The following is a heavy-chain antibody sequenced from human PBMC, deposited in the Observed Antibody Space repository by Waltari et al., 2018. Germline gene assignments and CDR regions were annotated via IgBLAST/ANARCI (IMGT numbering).Heavy chain of an antibody. CDR3: ARGGPYGSGSYYTGYFQH. Sequence: EVQLVESGGGLVKPGGSLRLSCAASGFTFSSYRMNWVRQAPGKGLEWVSSISSSSSYIYYADSVKGRFTISRDNAKNSLYLQMNSLRAEDTAVYYCARGGPYGSGSYYTGYFQHWGQGTLVTVSS. V-gene: IGHV3-21*01. CDR1: GFTFSSYR. CDR2: ISSSSSYI. D-gene: IGHD3-10*01. J-gene: IGHJ1*01.